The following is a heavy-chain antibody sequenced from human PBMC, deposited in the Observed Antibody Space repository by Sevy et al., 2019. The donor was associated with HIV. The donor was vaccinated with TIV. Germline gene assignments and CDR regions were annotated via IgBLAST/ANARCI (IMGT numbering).Heavy chain of an antibody. CDR3: TTGFCSSTSCYGHHYYYGMDV. V-gene: IGHV3-15*01. D-gene: IGHD2-2*01. Sequence: GGSLRLSCAASGFTFSNAWMSWVRQAPGKGLEWVGRIKSKTDGGTTDYAAPVKSRFTISRDDSKNTLYLQMNSLKTEDTAVYYCTTGFCSSTSCYGHHYYYGMDVWGQGTTVTVSS. CDR2: IKSKTDGGTT. J-gene: IGHJ6*02. CDR1: GFTFSNAW.